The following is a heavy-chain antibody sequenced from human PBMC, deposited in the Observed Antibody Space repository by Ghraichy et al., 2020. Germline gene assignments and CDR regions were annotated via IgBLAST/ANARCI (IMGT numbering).Heavy chain of an antibody. CDR1: GFTFSSYG. V-gene: IGHV3-30*02. Sequence: GGSLRLSCAASGFTFSSYGMHWVRQAPGKGLEWVAFIRYDGSNKYYVDSVKGRFTISRDNSKSTLYLQMNSLRPEDTAVYYCTKGDDYGGNFGIDYWGQGTLVTVSS. D-gene: IGHD4-23*01. CDR3: TKGDDYGGNFGIDY. CDR2: IRYDGSNK. J-gene: IGHJ4*02.